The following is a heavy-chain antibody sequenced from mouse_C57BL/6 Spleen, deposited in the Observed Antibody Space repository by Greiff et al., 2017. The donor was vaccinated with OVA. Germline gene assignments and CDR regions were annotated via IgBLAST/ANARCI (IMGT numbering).Heavy chain of an antibody. J-gene: IGHJ3*01. D-gene: IGHD1-1*01. Sequence: EVNLVESGGGLVKPGGSLKLSCAASGFTFSDYGMHWVRQAPEKGLEWVAYISSGSSTIYYADTVKGRFTISRDNAKNTPFLQMTSLRSEDTAMYYCARTEYYGSSYVTWFAYWGQGTLVTVSA. CDR2: ISSGSSTI. CDR1: GFTFSDYG. CDR3: ARTEYYGSSYVTWFAY. V-gene: IGHV5-17*01.